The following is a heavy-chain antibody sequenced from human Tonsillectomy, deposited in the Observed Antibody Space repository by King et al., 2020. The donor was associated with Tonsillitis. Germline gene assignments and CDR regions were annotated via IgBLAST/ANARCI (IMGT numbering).Heavy chain of an antibody. D-gene: IGHD6-19*01. V-gene: IGHV3-23*04. J-gene: IGHJ4*02. Sequence: VQLVESGGALVQPGGSLRLSCAASGFTFSSYAMTWVRQAPGKGLEWVSAISGSAGSTYYADSVKGRITISRDNSKKTLYLQMNSLRAEDTAVYYCAKLCFSSGWYGYFDYWGQGTLVTVSS. CDR1: GFTFSSYA. CDR2: ISGSAGST. CDR3: AKLCFSSGWYGYFDY.